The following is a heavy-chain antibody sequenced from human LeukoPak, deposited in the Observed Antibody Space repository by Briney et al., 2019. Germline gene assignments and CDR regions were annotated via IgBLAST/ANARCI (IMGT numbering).Heavy chain of an antibody. CDR2: INPSGGTT. CDR1: GYTFTSYY. CDR3: ARDLTAFDI. V-gene: IGHV1-46*01. J-gene: IGHJ3*02. Sequence: ASVKVSCKASGYTFTSYYMHWVRQAPGQGLEWMGIINPSGGTTIYAQKFQGRVTMTRDTSTSTVYMDLSSLRSEDTAVYYCARDLTAFDIWGQGTMVTVSS. D-gene: IGHD3-9*01.